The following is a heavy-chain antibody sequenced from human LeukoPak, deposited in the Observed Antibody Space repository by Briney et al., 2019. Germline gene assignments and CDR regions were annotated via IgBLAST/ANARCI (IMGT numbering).Heavy chain of an antibody. CDR3: ARWGEYGSGSYYNQVPSWFDP. CDR2: IYYSGST. D-gene: IGHD3-10*01. V-gene: IGHV4-61*08. CDR1: GGSISSGDYY. J-gene: IGHJ5*02. Sequence: PSGTLSLTCAVSGGSISSGDYYWSWIRQPPGKGLEWIGYIYYSGSTNYNPSLKSRVTISVDTSKNQFSLKLSSVTAADTAVYYCARWGEYGSGSYYNQVPSWFDPWGQGTLVTVSS.